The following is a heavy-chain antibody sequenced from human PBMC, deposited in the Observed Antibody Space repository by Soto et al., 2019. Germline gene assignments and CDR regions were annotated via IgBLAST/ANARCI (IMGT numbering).Heavy chain of an antibody. Sequence: SVKASCKASGGTFSNHALSWVRQAPGQGPEWMGGIIPLSGTTNYAPKFQGRVTITADESMTTAYMELSSLRYADTAVYYCARGPDRSGFYLFDYWGQGTLVTVSS. CDR3: ARGPDRSGFYLFDY. CDR2: IIPLSGTT. J-gene: IGHJ4*02. V-gene: IGHV1-69*13. D-gene: IGHD3-22*01. CDR1: GGTFSNHA.